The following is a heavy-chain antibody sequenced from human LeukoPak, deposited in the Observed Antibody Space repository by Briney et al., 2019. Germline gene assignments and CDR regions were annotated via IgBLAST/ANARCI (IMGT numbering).Heavy chain of an antibody. CDR3: GRGFPYYTFDR. D-gene: IGHD3-22*01. J-gene: IGHJ4*02. CDR1: GGSISSYY. Sequence: PSETLSLTCTVSGGSISSYYWSWIRQPPGKGLEWIGYIYYSGSTNYNPSLKRRVTISVDTSKNQFSLKLSSVTAADTAVYYCGRGFPYYTFDRGGQGTLGTVPP. CDR2: IYYSGST. V-gene: IGHV4-59*01.